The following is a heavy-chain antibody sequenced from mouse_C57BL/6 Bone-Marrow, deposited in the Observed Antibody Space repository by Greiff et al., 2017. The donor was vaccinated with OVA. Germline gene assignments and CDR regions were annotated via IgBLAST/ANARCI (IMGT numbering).Heavy chain of an antibody. CDR2: IDPSDSYT. V-gene: IGHV1-59*01. CDR1: GYTFTSYW. Sequence: VQLQQPGAELVRPGTSVKLSCKASGYTFTSYWMHWVKQRPGQGLEWIGVIDPSDSYTNYNQKFKGKATLTVDTSSSTAYMQLSSLTSEDSAVYYCARDYSWGQGTTLTVSS. CDR3: ARDYS. J-gene: IGHJ2*01.